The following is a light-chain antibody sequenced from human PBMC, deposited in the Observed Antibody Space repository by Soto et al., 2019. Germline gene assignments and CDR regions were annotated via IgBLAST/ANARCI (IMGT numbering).Light chain of an antibody. CDR1: QSVSSY. Sequence: EIVLTQSPATLSLSPGERATLSCRASQSVSSYLAWYQQKPGQAPRLLIYDASNRATGIPVRFSGRGSGTDFTLTISSLEPEDFAVYYCQQRSNWPPLFTFGPGTKVDIK. CDR2: DAS. V-gene: IGKV3-11*01. CDR3: QQRSNWPPLFT. J-gene: IGKJ3*01.